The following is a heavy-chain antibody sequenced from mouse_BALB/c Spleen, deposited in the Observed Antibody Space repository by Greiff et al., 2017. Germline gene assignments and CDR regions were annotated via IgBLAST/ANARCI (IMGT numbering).Heavy chain of an antibody. Sequence: QVQLKQSGAELVRPGSSVKISCKASGYAFSSYWMNWVKQRPGQGLEWIGQIYPGDGDTNYNGKFKGKATLTADKSSSTAYMQLSSLTSEDSAVYFCARLRVGQAMDYWGQGTSVTVSS. J-gene: IGHJ4*01. CDR1: GYAFSSYW. CDR3: ARLRVGQAMDY. V-gene: IGHV1-80*01. D-gene: IGHD3-3*01. CDR2: IYPGDGDT.